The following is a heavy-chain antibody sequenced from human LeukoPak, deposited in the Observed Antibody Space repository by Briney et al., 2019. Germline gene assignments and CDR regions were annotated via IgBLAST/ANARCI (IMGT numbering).Heavy chain of an antibody. Sequence: SETLSLTCAVSGGSISSSNWWSWVRQPPGKGLEWIGEIYHSGSTNYNPSLKSRVTISVDTSKNQFSLKLSSVTAADTAVYYCARQTGSGLFSLPGGQGTLVTVSS. CDR2: IYHSGST. V-gene: IGHV4-4*02. J-gene: IGHJ4*02. CDR1: GGSISSSNW. CDR3: ARQTGSGLFSLP. D-gene: IGHD3-10*01.